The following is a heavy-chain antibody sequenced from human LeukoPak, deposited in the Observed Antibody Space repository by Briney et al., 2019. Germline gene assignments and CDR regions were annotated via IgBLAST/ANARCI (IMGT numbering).Heavy chain of an antibody. J-gene: IGHJ4*02. CDR1: GGSFSTYY. CDR3: ARGGFYCGGDCYVDY. CDR2: INHSGST. D-gene: IGHD2-21*02. Sequence: PPETLSLTCAVYGGSFSTYYWSWIRQPPGKGLEWIGEINHSGSTNYNPSLKSRVTISVDTSKNQFSLKLSSVTAADTAVYYCARGGFYCGGDCYVDYWGQGTLVTVSS. V-gene: IGHV4-34*01.